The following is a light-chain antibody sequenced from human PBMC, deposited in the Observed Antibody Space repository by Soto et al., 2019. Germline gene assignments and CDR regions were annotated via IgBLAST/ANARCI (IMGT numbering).Light chain of an antibody. J-gene: IGLJ1*01. CDR3: AAWDDSLNGYV. Sequence: QSVLTQPPSASGTPGQRVTISCSGGSSNIGTNAVNWYQQLPGTAPKLLIYNNNQRPSGVPDRFSGSNSGTSASLAISGLQSEDEADYYCAAWDDSLNGYVFGTGTKLNVL. CDR2: NNN. CDR1: SSNIGTNA. V-gene: IGLV1-44*01.